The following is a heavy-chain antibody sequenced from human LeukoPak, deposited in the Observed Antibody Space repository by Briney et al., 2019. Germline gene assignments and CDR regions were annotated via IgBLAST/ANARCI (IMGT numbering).Heavy chain of an antibody. CDR1: GFTFSSYS. J-gene: IGHJ3*02. Sequence: PGGSLRLSCAASGFTFSSYSMNWVRQAPGKGLEWVSSISSSSSYIYYADSVKGRFTISRDNAKNSLYLQMNSLRAEDTAVYYCARGPQPGRSFDNWGQGTMVTVSS. CDR3: ARGPQPGRSFDN. D-gene: IGHD1-1*01. CDR2: ISSSSSYI. V-gene: IGHV3-21*01.